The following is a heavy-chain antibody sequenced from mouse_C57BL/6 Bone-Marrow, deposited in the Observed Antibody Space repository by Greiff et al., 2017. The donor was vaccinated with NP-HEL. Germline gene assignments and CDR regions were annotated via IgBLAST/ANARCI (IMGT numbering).Heavy chain of an antibody. J-gene: IGHJ1*03. Sequence: EVHLVESGGGLVQPGGSLSLSCAASGFTFTDYYMSWVRQPPGKALEWLGFIRNKANGYTTEYSASVKGRFTISRDNSQSILYLQMNALRAEDSATYYCARRVYYYGSSYWYFDVWGTGTTVTVSS. CDR2: IRNKANGYTT. D-gene: IGHD1-1*01. V-gene: IGHV7-3*01. CDR3: ARRVYYYGSSYWYFDV. CDR1: GFTFTDYY.